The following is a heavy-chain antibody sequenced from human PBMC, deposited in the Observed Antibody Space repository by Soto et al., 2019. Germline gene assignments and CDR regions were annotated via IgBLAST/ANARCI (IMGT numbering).Heavy chain of an antibody. Sequence: PGGSLRLSCASSGFTFNSYAMSWVRQAPWKGLEWVSAISGSGGSTYYADSVKGRFTISRDNSKNTLYLQMNTLRGEDTAVYYCAKSVIIQMLSPGAFDIWGQGTMVTVAS. V-gene: IGHV3-23*01. CDR3: AKSVIIQMLSPGAFDI. CDR1: GFTFNSYA. J-gene: IGHJ3*02. CDR2: ISGSGGST. D-gene: IGHD2-2*01.